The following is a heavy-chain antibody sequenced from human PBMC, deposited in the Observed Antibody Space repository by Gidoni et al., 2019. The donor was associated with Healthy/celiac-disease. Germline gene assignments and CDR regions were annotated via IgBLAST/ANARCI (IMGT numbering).Heavy chain of an antibody. CDR3: AFHGDYRVSGY. CDR1: GFTFCSYA. D-gene: IGHD4-17*01. V-gene: IGHV3-30-3*01. J-gene: IGHJ4*02. Sequence: QVQLVESGGAVVQPGRSLRLSCEAPGFTFCSYAMPGVRQAPGKGLEWVAVISYDGSNKYYADSVKGRFTITRDNSKNTLYLQMNSLRAEDTAVYYCAFHGDYRVSGYWGQGTLVTVSS. CDR2: ISYDGSNK.